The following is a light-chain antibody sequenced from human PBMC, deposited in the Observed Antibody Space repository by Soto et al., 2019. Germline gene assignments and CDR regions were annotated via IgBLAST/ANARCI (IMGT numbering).Light chain of an antibody. CDR2: GAS. J-gene: IGKJ1*01. V-gene: IGKV3-20*01. Sequence: EIVLTQSPGTLSLSPGERATLSCRASQTVTSNYLAWYQRKPGQAPRLLIYGASSRATDIPDRFSGSGSGTEFTLTITRLEPEDFAVYFCQQYAGSPSTFGQGTKVEIK. CDR1: QTVTSNY. CDR3: QQYAGSPST.